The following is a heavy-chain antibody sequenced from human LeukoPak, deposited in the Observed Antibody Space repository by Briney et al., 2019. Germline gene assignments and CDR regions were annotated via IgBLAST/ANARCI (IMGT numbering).Heavy chain of an antibody. Sequence: GASVKVSCKASGYTFTSYAMNWVRQAPGQGLEWMGWINTNTGNPTYAQGFTGRFVFSLDTSVSTAYLQISSLKAEDTAVYYCARAEPNSYGSRYYYYYYMDVWGKGTTVTVSS. J-gene: IGHJ6*03. V-gene: IGHV7-4-1*02. CDR2: INTNTGNP. CDR1: GYTFTSYA. D-gene: IGHD5-18*01. CDR3: ARAEPNSYGSRYYYYYYMDV.